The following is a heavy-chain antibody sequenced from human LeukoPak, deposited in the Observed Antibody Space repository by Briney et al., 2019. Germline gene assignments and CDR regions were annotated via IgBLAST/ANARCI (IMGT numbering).Heavy chain of an antibody. CDR3: ARSDVTVTKGYYYYYMDV. CDR1: GGSISSGDYY. V-gene: IGHV4-61*02. Sequence: SETLSLTCTVSGGSISSGDYYWSWIRQPAGKGLEWIGRIYTSGSTNYNPSLKSRVTMSVDTSKNQFSLKLSSVTAADTAVYYCARSDVTVTKGYYYYYMDVWGKGTTVTVSS. J-gene: IGHJ6*03. CDR2: IYTSGST. D-gene: IGHD4-17*01.